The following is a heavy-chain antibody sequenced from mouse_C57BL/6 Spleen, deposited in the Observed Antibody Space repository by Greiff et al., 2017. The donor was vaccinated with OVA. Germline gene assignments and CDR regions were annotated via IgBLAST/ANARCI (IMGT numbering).Heavy chain of an antibody. D-gene: IGHD2-4*01. J-gene: IGHJ2*01. CDR2: IGPGCGST. V-gene: IGHV1-77*01. Sequence: VQLHQSGAELVKPGASVKISCKASGYTFTDYYINWVKQRPGQGLEWMGKIGPGCGSTYYNEKFKGKATLTADKSSSTAYMQLSSLTSEDSAVYFCARSDDSFFDYWGQGTTLTVSS. CDR1: GYTFTDYY. CDR3: ARSDDSFFDY.